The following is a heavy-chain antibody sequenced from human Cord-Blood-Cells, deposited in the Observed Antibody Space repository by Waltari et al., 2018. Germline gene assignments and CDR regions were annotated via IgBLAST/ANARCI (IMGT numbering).Heavy chain of an antibody. V-gene: IGHV1-24*01. CDR1: GYTLTELS. D-gene: IGHD3-22*01. CDR3: ATPRNYDSSGYYYFDY. CDR2: FAPEDGET. J-gene: IGHJ4*02. Sequence: QVQLVQSGAEVKKPGASVKVSCKVSGYTLTELSMHWVRQAPGKGLEWMGGFAPEDGETSYAQKFQGRVTMTEDTSTDTAYMGLSSLRSEDTAVYYCATPRNYDSSGYYYFDYWGQGTLVTVSS.